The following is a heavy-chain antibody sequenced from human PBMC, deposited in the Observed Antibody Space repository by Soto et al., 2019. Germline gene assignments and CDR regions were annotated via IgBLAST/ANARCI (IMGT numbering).Heavy chain of an antibody. CDR3: ARGQLKIGVVKDYYFDY. Sequence: PSETPSLTCTVSGGSISSGGYYWSWIRQHPGKGLEWIGYIYYSGSTYYNPSLKSRVTISVDTSRNQFSLKLSSVTAADTAVYYCARGQLKIGVVKDYYFDYWGQGTLVTVSS. V-gene: IGHV4-31*03. J-gene: IGHJ4*02. D-gene: IGHD3-22*01. CDR2: IYYSGST. CDR1: GGSISSGGYY.